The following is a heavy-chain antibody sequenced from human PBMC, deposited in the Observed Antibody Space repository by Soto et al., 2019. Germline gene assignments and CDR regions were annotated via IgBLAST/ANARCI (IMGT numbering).Heavy chain of an antibody. D-gene: IGHD4-17*01. CDR3: AKDPNGDFIGAFDM. CDR2: MTISGHGT. Sequence: EAQWLESGGGLVQPGGSLSLSCAASGITFSDYAMTWVRQAPGKGLEWVSSMTISGHGTQYADTVRGRFTISRDNAKNTLDLQMNILKVEDTARHYCAKDPNGDFIGAFDMWGPGTLVTVSS. J-gene: IGHJ3*02. V-gene: IGHV3-23*01. CDR1: GITFSDYA.